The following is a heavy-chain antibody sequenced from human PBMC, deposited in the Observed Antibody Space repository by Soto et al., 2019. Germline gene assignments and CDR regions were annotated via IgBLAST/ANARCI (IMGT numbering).Heavy chain of an antibody. D-gene: IGHD2-15*01. CDR2: IYYSGST. CDR1: GGSISSYY. Sequence: PSETLSLTCTVSGGSISSYYWSWIRQPPGKGLEWIGYIYYSGSTNYNPSLKSRVTISVDTSKNQFSLKLSSVTAADTAVYYCARRTVHCSGGSCYPIDAFDIWGQGTMVTVSS. CDR3: ARRTVHCSGGSCYPIDAFDI. V-gene: IGHV4-59*08. J-gene: IGHJ3*02.